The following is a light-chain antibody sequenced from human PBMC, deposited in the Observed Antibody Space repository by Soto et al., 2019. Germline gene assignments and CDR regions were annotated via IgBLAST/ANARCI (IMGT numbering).Light chain of an antibody. V-gene: IGLV4-60*02. Sequence: QPVLTQSSSASASLGSSVKLTCTLSSGHSSYIIAWHQQQPGKAPRYLMKLEGSGSYNKGSGVPDRFSGSSSGADRYLTISNLHDEDEADYYCATWDSNTRVFGGGTKLTVL. J-gene: IGLJ3*02. CDR3: ATWDSNTRV. CDR1: SGHSSYI. CDR2: LEGSGSY.